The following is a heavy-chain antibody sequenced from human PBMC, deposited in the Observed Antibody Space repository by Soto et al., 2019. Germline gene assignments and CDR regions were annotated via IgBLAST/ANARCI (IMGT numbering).Heavy chain of an antibody. Sequence: SETLSLTCTVSGGSISSSSYYWGWIRQPPGKGLEWIGSIYYSGSTYYNPSLKSRVTISVDTSKNQFSLKLSSVTAADTAVYYCARQLAGTTYYYYYGMDVWGQGTTGTVSS. V-gene: IGHV4-39*01. CDR3: ARQLAGTTYYYYYGMDV. J-gene: IGHJ6*02. D-gene: IGHD1-7*01. CDR1: GGSISSSSYY. CDR2: IYYSGST.